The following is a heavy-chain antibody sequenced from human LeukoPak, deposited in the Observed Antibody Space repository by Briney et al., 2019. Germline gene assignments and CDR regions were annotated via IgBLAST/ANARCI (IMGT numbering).Heavy chain of an antibody. CDR1: GDTFISYY. J-gene: IGHJ4*02. CDR2: INPRGGST. V-gene: IGHV1-46*01. D-gene: IGHD6-25*01. CDR3: ARAEPYSSGWDY. Sequence: ASVKVSYKASGDTFISYYMHWVRQAPGQGLEWMGIINPRGGSTSYAQKFKGRVTMTRDTSASTVYMELSSLRSDDTAVYYCARAEPYSSGWDYWGQGTLVTVSS.